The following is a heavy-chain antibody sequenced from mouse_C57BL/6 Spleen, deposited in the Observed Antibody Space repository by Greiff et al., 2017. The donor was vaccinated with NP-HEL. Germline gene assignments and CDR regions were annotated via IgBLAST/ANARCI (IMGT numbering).Heavy chain of an antibody. V-gene: IGHV1-26*01. CDR3: ASPSYYYGSSSYWYFDV. CDR2: INPNNGGT. J-gene: IGHJ1*03. Sequence: VQLQQSGPELVKPGASVKISCKASGYTFTDYYMNWVKQSHGKSLEWIGDINPNNGGTSYNQKFKGKATLTVDKSSSTAYMELRSLTSEDSAVYYCASPSYYYGSSSYWYFDVWGTGTTVTVSS. CDR1: GYTFTDYY. D-gene: IGHD1-1*01.